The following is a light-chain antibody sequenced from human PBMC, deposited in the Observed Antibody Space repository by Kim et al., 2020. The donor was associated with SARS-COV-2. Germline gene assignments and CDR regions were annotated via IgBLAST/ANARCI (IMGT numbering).Light chain of an antibody. J-gene: IGLJ3*02. CDR3: SSYASSRTLV. V-gene: IGLV2-14*03. CDR2: DVS. Sequence: QSALTQPASVSGSPGQSITISCTGTSSDVGGYNCVSWYQQHPGKVPKLMIHDVSNRPSGISTRFSVSKSGNTATLTIFGLQAEDEADYYCSSYASSRTLVFGGGTKVTVL. CDR1: SSDVGGYNC.